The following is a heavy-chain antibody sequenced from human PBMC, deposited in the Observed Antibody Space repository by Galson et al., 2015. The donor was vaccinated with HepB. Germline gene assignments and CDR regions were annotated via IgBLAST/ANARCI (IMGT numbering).Heavy chain of an antibody. J-gene: IGHJ6*02. CDR1: GFTFSSYG. V-gene: IGHV3-30*18. Sequence: SLRLSCAASGFTFSSYGMHWVRQAPGKGLEWVAVISYDGSNKYYADSVKGRFTISRDNSKNTLYLQMNSLRAEDTAVYYCAKDRGVVVPAANYRGSGMDVWGQGTTVTVSS. CDR3: AKDRGVVVPAANYRGSGMDV. D-gene: IGHD2-2*01. CDR2: ISYDGSNK.